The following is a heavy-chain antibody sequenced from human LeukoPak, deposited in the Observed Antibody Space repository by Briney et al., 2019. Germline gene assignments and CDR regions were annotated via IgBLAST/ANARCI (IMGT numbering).Heavy chain of an antibody. V-gene: IGHV4-59*12. J-gene: IGHJ6*02. Sequence: SETLSLTCIVSGGSINSYYWSWIRQPPGKGLEWIGYIYYSGSTNYNPSLKSRVTMSVDRSKSQFSLKLSSVTAADTAVYYCARDDFEYSVHYGMDVWGQGTTVTVSS. CDR3: ARDDFEYSVHYGMDV. CDR2: IYYSGST. CDR1: GGSINSYY. D-gene: IGHD3-9*01.